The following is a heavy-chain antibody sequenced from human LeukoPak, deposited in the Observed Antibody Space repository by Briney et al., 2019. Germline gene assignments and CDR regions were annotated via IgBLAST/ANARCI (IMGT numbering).Heavy chain of an antibody. J-gene: IGHJ4*02. D-gene: IGHD2-2*01. CDR2: IYYSGST. V-gene: IGHV4-59*01. Sequence: SETLSFTCTVSGGSLSSYYWSWIRQPPGKGLEWIGYIYYSGSTSYNPSLKSRVTISVDTSKNQFSLKLSSVTAADTALYYCARDLRGSSCYDYWGQGTLVTVSS. CDR3: ARDLRGSSCYDY. CDR1: GGSLSSYY.